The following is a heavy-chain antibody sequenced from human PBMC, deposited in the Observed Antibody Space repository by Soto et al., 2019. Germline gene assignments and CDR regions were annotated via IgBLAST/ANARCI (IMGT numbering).Heavy chain of an antibody. Sequence: ASVKVSCKASGYTFTSYYMHWVRQAPGQGLEWMGIINPSGGSTSYAQKFQGRVTMTRDTSTSTVYMELSSLRSEDTAVYYCAGDRVFLQLWPKVAVFDIWGQGTMVTVS. CDR2: INPSGGST. D-gene: IGHD5-18*01. V-gene: IGHV1-46*01. CDR3: AGDRVFLQLWPKVAVFDI. CDR1: GYTFTSYY. J-gene: IGHJ3*02.